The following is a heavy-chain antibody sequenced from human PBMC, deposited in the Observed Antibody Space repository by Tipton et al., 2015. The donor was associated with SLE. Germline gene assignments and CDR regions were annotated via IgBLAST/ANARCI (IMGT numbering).Heavy chain of an antibody. Sequence: TLSLTCTVSGYPISSGYYWGWIRQPPGKGLEWIGSIYHSGSTYYNPSLKSRVTISVDTSKNQFSLQLNSVTPEDTAVYYCAKSPGGGSGSSPDYWGQGTLVTVSS. V-gene: IGHV4-38-2*02. D-gene: IGHD3-10*01. CDR3: AKSPGGGSGSSPDY. CDR1: GYPISSGYY. CDR2: IYHSGST. J-gene: IGHJ4*02.